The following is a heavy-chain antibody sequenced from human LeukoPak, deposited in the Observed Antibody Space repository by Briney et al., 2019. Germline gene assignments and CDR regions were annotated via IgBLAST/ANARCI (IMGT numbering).Heavy chain of an antibody. D-gene: IGHD3-22*01. J-gene: IGHJ4*02. V-gene: IGHV3-30*18. CDR2: ISYDGSDK. CDR3: AKGPDSSGYYYYVDY. CDR1: GLTFSIYG. Sequence: QPGRSLRLSCAASGLTFSIYGMHWVRQAPGKGLEWVAVISYDGSDKYYADSVKGRFTISRDNSKNTLYLQMNSLRAEDTAVYYCAKGPDSSGYYYYVDYWGRGTLVTVSS.